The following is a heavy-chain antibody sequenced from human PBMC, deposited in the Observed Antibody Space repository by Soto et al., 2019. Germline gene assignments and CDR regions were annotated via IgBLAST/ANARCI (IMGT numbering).Heavy chain of an antibody. CDR2: IIPIFGTA. D-gene: IGHD3-22*01. CDR3: ARDRYYYDSSGYYYVSYFDY. J-gene: IGHJ4*02. CDR1: GGTFSSYA. Sequence: QVQLVQSGAEVKKPGSSVKVSCKASGGTFSSYAISWVRQAPGQGLEWMGGIIPIFGTANYAQKFQGRVTMTADASTSTAYMELSSLRSEDTAVYYCARDRYYYDSSGYYYVSYFDYWGQGTLVTVSS. V-gene: IGHV1-69*12.